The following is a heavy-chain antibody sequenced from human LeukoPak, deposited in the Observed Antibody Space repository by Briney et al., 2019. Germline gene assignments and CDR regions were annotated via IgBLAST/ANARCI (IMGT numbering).Heavy chain of an antibody. D-gene: IGHD1-26*01. J-gene: IGHJ4*02. CDR2: ISGSGGST. V-gene: IGHV3-23*01. CDR1: GFTFSSYS. CDR3: AKGRGGSYYGFDY. Sequence: PGGSLRLSCAASGFTFSSYSMNWVRQAPGKGLEWVSAISGSGGSTYYADSVKGRFTISRDNSKNTLYLQMNSLRAEDTAVYYCAKGRGGSYYGFDYWGQGTLVTVSS.